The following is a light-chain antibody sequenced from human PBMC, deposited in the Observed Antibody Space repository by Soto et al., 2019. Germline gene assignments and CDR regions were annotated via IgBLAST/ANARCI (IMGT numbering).Light chain of an antibody. CDR2: GAS. Sequence: IVIHPAPATPSVPTEERATHASRASLSVSRNLAWYPQKPGQAPRLHIYGASTKVTGIPARYSGSGSGTEVTLTISSLQPEDFAVFYCQQHNNWPPQTFGQGTKLEI. CDR1: LSVSRN. J-gene: IGKJ1*01. CDR3: QQHNNWPPQT. V-gene: IGKV3-15*01.